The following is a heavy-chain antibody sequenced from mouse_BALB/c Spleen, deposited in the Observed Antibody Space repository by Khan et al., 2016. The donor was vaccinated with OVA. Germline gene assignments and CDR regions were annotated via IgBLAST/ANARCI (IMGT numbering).Heavy chain of an antibody. J-gene: IGHJ3*01. V-gene: IGHV1S81*02. CDR3: TRGGTGRATRWFAY. D-gene: IGHD3-2*01. Sequence: QVQLQQSGAELVTPGASVKLSCKASGYTFTSYYMYWLKQRPGQGLEWIGEINPSNGGTNFNEKFKSKATLTVDKSSSTAYMQLSSLTSEASAVYYWTRGGTGRATRWFAYWGQGTLVTVSA. CDR1: GYTFTSYY. CDR2: INPSNGGT.